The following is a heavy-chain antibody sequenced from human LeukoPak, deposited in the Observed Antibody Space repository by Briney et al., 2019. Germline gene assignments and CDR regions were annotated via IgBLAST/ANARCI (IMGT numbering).Heavy chain of an antibody. V-gene: IGHV3-20*04. CDR2: INWNGGST. CDR1: GFTFDDYG. Sequence: PGGSLRLSCAASGFTFDDYGMSWVRQAPGKGLEGVSGINWNGGSTVYADSVKGRFTISRDNAKNSLYLQMNSLRAEDTALYYCARGSGILRYFDRPRGYFVYWGEGTLVTVSS. D-gene: IGHD3-9*01. J-gene: IGHJ4*02. CDR3: ARGSGILRYFDRPRGYFVY.